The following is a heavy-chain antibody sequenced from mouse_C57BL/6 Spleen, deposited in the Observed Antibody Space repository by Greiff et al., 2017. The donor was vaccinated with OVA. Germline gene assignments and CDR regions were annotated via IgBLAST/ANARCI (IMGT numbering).Heavy chain of an antibody. CDR2: ISSGGSYT. Sequence: EVKLVESGGDLVKPGGSLKLSCAASGFTFSSYGMSWVRQTPDKRLEWVATISSGGSYTYYPDSVKGRFTISRDNAKNTLYLQMSSLKSEDTAMYYCARHEVSHGGFAYWGQGTLVTVSA. D-gene: IGHD2-10*02. CDR1: GFTFSSYG. V-gene: IGHV5-6*01. CDR3: ARHEVSHGGFAY. J-gene: IGHJ3*01.